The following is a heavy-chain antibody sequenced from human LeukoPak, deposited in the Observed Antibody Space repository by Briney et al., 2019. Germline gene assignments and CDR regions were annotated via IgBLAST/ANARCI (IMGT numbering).Heavy chain of an antibody. D-gene: IGHD3-3*01. CDR3: ARAAPYYDFWSGYLSMTSWADY. CDR1: GFTFSSYS. V-gene: IGHV3-21*01. J-gene: IGHJ4*02. Sequence: SGGSLRLSCAASGFTFSSYSMNWVRQAPGKGLEWVSSISSSSSYIYYADSVKGRFTISRDNAKNSLYLQMNSLRAEDTAVYYCARAAPYYDFWSGYLSMTSWADYWGQGTLVTVSS. CDR2: ISSSSSYI.